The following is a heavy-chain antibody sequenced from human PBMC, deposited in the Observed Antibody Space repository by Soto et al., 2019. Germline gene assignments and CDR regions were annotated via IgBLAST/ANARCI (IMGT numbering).Heavy chain of an antibody. D-gene: IGHD2-8*01. CDR3: ARGPYCTNGVCPRWYYFDY. CDR2: INHSGST. J-gene: IGHJ4*02. CDR1: GGSFSGYY. Sequence: SETLSLTCAVYGGSFSGYYWSWIRQPPGKGLEWIGEINHSGSTNYNPSLKSRVTISVDTSKNQFSLKLSSVTAADTAVYYCARGPYCTNGVCPRWYYFDYWGQGTLVTVSS. V-gene: IGHV4-34*01.